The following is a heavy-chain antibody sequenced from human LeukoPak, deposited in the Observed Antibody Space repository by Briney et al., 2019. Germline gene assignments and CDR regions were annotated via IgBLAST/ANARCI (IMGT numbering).Heavy chain of an antibody. CDR3: ARGGSYFDY. CDR1: GFTFSSYA. Sequence: GGSLRLSCAASGFTFSSYAMHWVRQAPGKGLEWVAVISYDGSNKYYADSVKGRFTISRDNSKNTLYLQMNSLRAEDTAVYYCARGGSYFDYWGQGTLVTVSS. CDR2: ISYDGSNK. J-gene: IGHJ4*02. V-gene: IGHV3-30-3*01.